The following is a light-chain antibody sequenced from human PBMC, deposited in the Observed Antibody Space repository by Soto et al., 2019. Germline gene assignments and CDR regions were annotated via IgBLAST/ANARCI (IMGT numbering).Light chain of an antibody. V-gene: IGLV1-47*01. CDR1: SSNIGSNY. CDR2: RNN. CDR3: AAWDDSLSGVV. Sequence: QSVLTQPPSASGTPGQRVTISCSGSSSNIGSNYVFWYQHLPGTAPKLLIYRNNQRPSGVPDRFSGSKSGTSASLAISGLRSEDATDYYCAAWDDSLSGVVFGGGTKRTV. J-gene: IGLJ2*01.